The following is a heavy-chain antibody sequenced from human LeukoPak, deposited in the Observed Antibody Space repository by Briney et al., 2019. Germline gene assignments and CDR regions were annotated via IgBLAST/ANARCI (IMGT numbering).Heavy chain of an antibody. CDR2: INPNSGGT. V-gene: IGHV1-2*04. CDR3: ARDRLLWFGELPSHSPYYYYYGMDV. Sequence: ASVKVSCKASGYTFTGYYMHWVRQAPGQGLEWMGWINPNSGGTNYAQKFQGWVTMTRDTSISTAYMELSRLRSDDTAVYYCARDRLLWFGELPSHSPYYYYYGMDVWGQGTTVTVSS. J-gene: IGHJ6*02. CDR1: GYTFTGYY. D-gene: IGHD3-10*01.